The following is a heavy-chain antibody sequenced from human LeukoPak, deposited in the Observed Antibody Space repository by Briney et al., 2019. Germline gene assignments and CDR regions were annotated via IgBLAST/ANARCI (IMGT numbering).Heavy chain of an antibody. CDR2: IKSDTHRGTT. CDR3: ARDVVPYYYYYMDV. V-gene: IGHV3-15*01. Sequence: GGSLRLSCAASGFSFSNAWMSWVRQAPGKGLEWVGRIKSDTHRGTTDYAAPVKGRFAISRENSKNTLYLQMISLRTEDTAVYYCARDVVPYYYYYMDVWGKGTTVTVSS. D-gene: IGHD2-21*01. CDR1: GFSFSNAW. J-gene: IGHJ6*03.